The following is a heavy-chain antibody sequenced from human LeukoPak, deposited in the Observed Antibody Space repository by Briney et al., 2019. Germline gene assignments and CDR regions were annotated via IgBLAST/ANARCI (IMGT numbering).Heavy chain of an antibody. CDR2: IYYSGST. CDR3: ASSYSSSSWYYYYMDV. D-gene: IGHD6-6*01. J-gene: IGHJ6*03. CDR1: GGSISSSSYY. V-gene: IGHV4-39*01. Sequence: SETLSLTCTVSGGSISSSSYYWGWLRQPPGKGLEGIGSIYYSGSTYYNPSLKSRVTISVDTSKNQFSLKLSSVTAADTAVYYCASSYSSSSWYYYYMDVWGKGTTVTVSS.